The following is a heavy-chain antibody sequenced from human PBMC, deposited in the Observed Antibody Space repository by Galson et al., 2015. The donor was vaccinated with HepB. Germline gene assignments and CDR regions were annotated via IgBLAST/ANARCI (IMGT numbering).Heavy chain of an antibody. CDR3: AHRYDSSGHGPHFEY. CDR1: GFSLSTSGVG. Sequence: LVKPTQTLTLTCTFSGFSLSTSGVGVGWIRQPPGKALEWLALIYWHDNKHYSPSLKNRLNINKDTSKNQVVLTMTNMDPVDTATYFCAHRYDSSGHGPHFEYWGQGTLVTVSS. D-gene: IGHD3-22*01. J-gene: IGHJ4*02. CDR2: IYWHDNK. V-gene: IGHV2-5*01.